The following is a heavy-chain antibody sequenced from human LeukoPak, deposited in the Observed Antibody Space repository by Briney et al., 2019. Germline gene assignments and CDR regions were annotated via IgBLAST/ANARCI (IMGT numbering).Heavy chain of an antibody. CDR3: AADAGDHLRLGELLLA. Sequence: ASVKVSCKASGFTFTSSAVQWVRQARGQRLEWIGWIVVGSGNTNYAQKFQERVTITRDMSTSTVYMELSSLRSEDTAVYYCAADAGDHLRLGELLLAWGQGTLVTVSS. CDR1: GFTFTSSA. D-gene: IGHD3-16*02. J-gene: IGHJ5*02. CDR2: IVVGSGNT. V-gene: IGHV1-58*01.